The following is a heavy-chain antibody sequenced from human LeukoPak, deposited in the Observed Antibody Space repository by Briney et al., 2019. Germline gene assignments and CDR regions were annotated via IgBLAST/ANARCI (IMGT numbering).Heavy chain of an antibody. CDR2: VSGSGSHT. CDR1: GFNFGSCA. CDR3: VKDQIGYNKPGGY. D-gene: IGHD5-24*01. V-gene: IGHV3-23*01. Sequence: GGSLRLSCAASGFNFGSCAMNWVRQAPGKGLEWVSTVSGSGSHTYYADFVEGRFTISRDNSRNTVYLQMNSLRAEDTAVYFCVKDQIGYNKPGGYWGQGTLVAVSS. J-gene: IGHJ4*02.